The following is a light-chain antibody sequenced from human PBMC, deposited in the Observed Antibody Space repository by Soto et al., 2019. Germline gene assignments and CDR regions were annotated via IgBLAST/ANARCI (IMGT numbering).Light chain of an antibody. CDR2: SNN. J-gene: IGLJ1*01. V-gene: IGLV1-44*01. Sequence: QSVLTRAPSASGTPGQRVSISCSGSSSNIGSNTVNWYQQLPGTAPKLLIYSNNQRPSGVPDRFSGSESGTSASLAISGLQSEDEADYYCAAWDDSLNGYVFGPGTKATVL. CDR1: SSNIGSNT. CDR3: AAWDDSLNGYV.